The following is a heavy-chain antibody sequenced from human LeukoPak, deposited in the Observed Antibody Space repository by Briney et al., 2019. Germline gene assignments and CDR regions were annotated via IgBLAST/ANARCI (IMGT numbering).Heavy chain of an antibody. CDR3: AKDDYYDSSGKSTY. Sequence: PGGSLRLSCAASGFTLSSYAMSWVRQAPGKGLEWVSAISGSGGSTYYADSVKGRFTISRDNSKNTLYLQMSSLRAEDTAVYYCAKDDYYDSSGKSTYWGQGTLVTVSS. CDR2: ISGSGGST. V-gene: IGHV3-23*01. D-gene: IGHD3-22*01. J-gene: IGHJ4*02. CDR1: GFTLSSYA.